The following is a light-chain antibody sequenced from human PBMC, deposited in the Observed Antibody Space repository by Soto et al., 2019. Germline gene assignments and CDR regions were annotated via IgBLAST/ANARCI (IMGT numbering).Light chain of an antibody. CDR2: EAS. Sequence: QSALTQPASVSGSPGQSITISCTATSSDVGTYNLVSWYQQHPGKAPQLMIYEASKRPSGVSNRFSASKSGNTASLTISGLQAEDEADYYCSAYAGRSTSVVFGGGTQLTVL. V-gene: IGLV2-23*01. J-gene: IGLJ2*01. CDR3: SAYAGRSTSVV. CDR1: SSDVGTYNL.